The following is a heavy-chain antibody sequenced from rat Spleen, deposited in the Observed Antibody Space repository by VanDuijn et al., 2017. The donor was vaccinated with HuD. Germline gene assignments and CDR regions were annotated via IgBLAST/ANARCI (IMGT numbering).Heavy chain of an antibody. Sequence: EVQLVESGGGLVQPGRSLKLSCVASGFTFNKHWMTWIRQAPGKGLEWVASIINTGGNTYYPDSVKGRFTISRDNAKSTLYLQMDSLRSEDTATYYCARHGPEELDYWGQGVMVTVSS. D-gene: IGHD1-10*01. CDR1: GFTFNKHW. V-gene: IGHV5-31*01. CDR3: ARHGPEELDY. J-gene: IGHJ2*01. CDR2: IINTGGNT.